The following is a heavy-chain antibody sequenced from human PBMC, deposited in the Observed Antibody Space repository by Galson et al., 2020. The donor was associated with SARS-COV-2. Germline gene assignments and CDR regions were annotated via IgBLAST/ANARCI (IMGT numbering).Heavy chain of an antibody. CDR3: ARAFRGYSYDDDFDI. CDR2: IYYSGST. Sequence: SETLSLTCTFSGGSISSSSYYWGWIRQPPGKGLEWIGSIYYSGSTYYNPSHKSRVTISVDTSKNQFSLKLSSVTAADTAVYYCARAFRGYSYDDDFDIWGQGTMVTVSS. J-gene: IGHJ3*02. V-gene: IGHV4-39*01. CDR1: GGSISSSSYY. D-gene: IGHD5-18*01.